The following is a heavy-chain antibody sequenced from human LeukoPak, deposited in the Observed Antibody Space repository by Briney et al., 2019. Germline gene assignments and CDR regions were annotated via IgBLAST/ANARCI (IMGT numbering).Heavy chain of an antibody. J-gene: IGHJ4*02. D-gene: IGHD5-24*01. V-gene: IGHV4-39*07. CDR3: ARGRSGRDGYNYDY. CDR2: IYFGGST. CDR1: GDSISSASYY. Sequence: SETLSLTCTVSGDSISSASYYWGWIRQPPGKGLEWIGSIYFGGSTYYSPSLKSRVTISVDTSKNQFSLKLSSVTAADTAVYYCARGRSGRDGYNYDYWGQGTLVTVSS.